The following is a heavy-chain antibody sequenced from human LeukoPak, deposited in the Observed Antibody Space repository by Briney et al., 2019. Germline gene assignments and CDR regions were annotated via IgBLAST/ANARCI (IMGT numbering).Heavy chain of an antibody. CDR1: GYTFTSYG. D-gene: IGHD7-27*01. V-gene: IGHV1-18*01. CDR3: ARDWGSIKVIADY. J-gene: IGHJ4*02. Sequence: GASVKVSCKATGYTFTSYGISWVRQAPGQGLEWMGWISSNSDNTNYAQKLQGRVTTTTDTSTSTAYMELRSLRSDDTALYFCARDWGSIKVIADYWGQGTLVTVSS. CDR2: ISSNSDNT.